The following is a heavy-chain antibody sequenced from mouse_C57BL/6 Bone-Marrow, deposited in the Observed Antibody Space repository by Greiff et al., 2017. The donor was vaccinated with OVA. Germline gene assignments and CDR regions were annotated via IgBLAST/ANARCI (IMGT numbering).Heavy chain of an antibody. J-gene: IGHJ2*01. CDR2: INSDGGST. CDR1: EYEFPSHD. CDR3: ARPYGNYGPFDY. Sequence: EVQRVESGGGLVQPGESLKLSCESNEYEFPSHDMSWVRKTPEKRLALVAAINSDGGSTYYPDTMERRFIISRDNTKKTRYLQMSSLRSEDTAVYYCARPYGNYGPFDYWGQGTTLTVSS. V-gene: IGHV5-2*01. D-gene: IGHD2-1*01.